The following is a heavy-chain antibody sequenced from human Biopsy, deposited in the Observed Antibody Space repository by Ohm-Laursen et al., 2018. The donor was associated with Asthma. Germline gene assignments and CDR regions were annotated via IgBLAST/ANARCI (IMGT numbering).Heavy chain of an antibody. V-gene: IGHV1-18*01. D-gene: IGHD3-10*01. Sequence: SSVKVSCKPSGYTFNSAGITWVRQAPGQGLEWMGWISVYNGNTKVAQKLQDRVTMITDTSTSTAYMELMSLRSDDTAVYFCARAVDYSHYYGIDVWGQGTTVTVS. CDR3: ARAVDYSHYYGIDV. CDR2: ISVYNGNT. J-gene: IGHJ6*02. CDR1: GYTFNSAG.